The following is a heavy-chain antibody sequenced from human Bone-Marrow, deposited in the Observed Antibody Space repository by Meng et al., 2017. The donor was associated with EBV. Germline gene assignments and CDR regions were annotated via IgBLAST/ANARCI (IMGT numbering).Heavy chain of an antibody. J-gene: IGHJ4*02. Sequence: QLQQWGAGLLKPSETLSLTCAVYGGSFSGYYWSWIRQPPWKGLEWIGEINHSGSTNYNPSLKSRVTISVDTSKNQFSLKLSSVTAADTAVYYCASRHYYDSSGYYGFDYWGQGTLVTVSS. CDR2: INHSGST. CDR1: GGSFSGYY. V-gene: IGHV4-34*01. CDR3: ASRHYYDSSGYYGFDY. D-gene: IGHD3-22*01.